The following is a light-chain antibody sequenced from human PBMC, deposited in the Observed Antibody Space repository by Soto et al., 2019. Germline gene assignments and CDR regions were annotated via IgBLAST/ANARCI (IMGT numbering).Light chain of an antibody. CDR2: GTS. J-gene: IGKJ1*01. Sequence: EIVLTQSPGTLSLSPGERATLSCRASQSFSSRSLAWYQQRPGQPPRLLIYGTSSRATSIPDRFSGSGSGTDFTLTISRLEPEDFAVYYCHQYGSSQTFGQGTKVEIK. V-gene: IGKV3-20*01. CDR3: HQYGSSQT. CDR1: QSFSSRS.